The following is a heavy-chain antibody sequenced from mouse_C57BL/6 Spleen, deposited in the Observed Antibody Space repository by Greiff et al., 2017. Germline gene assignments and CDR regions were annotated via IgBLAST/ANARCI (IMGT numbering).Heavy chain of an antibody. CDR1: GYTFTDYY. J-gene: IGHJ1*03. CDR2: INPNNGGT. CDR3: AREYWYFDV. Sequence: EVQLQQSGPELVKPGASVKISCKASGYTFTDYYMNWVKPSHGKSLEWIGDINPNNGGTSYNQKFKGKATLTVDKSSSTAYMELRSLTSEDSAVYYCAREYWYFDVWGTGTTVTVSS. V-gene: IGHV1-26*01.